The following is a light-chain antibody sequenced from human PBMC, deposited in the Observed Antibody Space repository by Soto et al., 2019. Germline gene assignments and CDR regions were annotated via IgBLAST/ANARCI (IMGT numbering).Light chain of an antibody. CDR2: DVS. Sequence: QSALTQPASMSGSPGQSVTISCTGTSSDDGNYKYVSWYQQHPGKAPKLMIDDVSNRPSGVSNRFSGSKSGNTASLTISGLQAEDEADYYCCSYTSNSTRVFGTGTKLTVL. CDR3: CSYTSNSTRV. J-gene: IGLJ1*01. V-gene: IGLV2-14*01. CDR1: SSDDGNYKY.